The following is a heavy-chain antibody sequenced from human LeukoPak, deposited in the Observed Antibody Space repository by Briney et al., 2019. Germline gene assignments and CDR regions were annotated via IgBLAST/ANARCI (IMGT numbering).Heavy chain of an antibody. CDR2: INPSGGST. V-gene: IGHV1-46*01. J-gene: IGHJ4*02. CDR1: GYTFTSYY. Sequence: ASVKVSCKASGYTFTSYYMHWVRQAPGQGLEWMGIINPSGGSTSYAQKFQGRVTMTRDTSTSTVYMELSSLRSEDTAVYYCARILLGDYGDYRFRYYFDYWGQGTLVTVSS. CDR3: ARILLGDYGDYRFRYYFDY. D-gene: IGHD4-17*01.